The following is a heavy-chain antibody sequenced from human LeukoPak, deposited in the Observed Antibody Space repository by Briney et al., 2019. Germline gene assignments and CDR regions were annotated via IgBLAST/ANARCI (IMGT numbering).Heavy chain of an antibody. CDR2: ISYDGSNK. CDR1: GFTFSSYA. J-gene: IGHJ4*02. V-gene: IGHV3-30-3*01. Sequence: GGSLRLSCAASGFTFSSYAMHWVRQAPGKGLEWVAVISYDGSNKYYADSVKGRFTISRDNSKSTLYLQMNSLRVEDTAVYYCARDPTIAAALCYYFDYWGQGTLVTVSS. CDR3: ARDPTIAAALCYYFDY. D-gene: IGHD6-13*01.